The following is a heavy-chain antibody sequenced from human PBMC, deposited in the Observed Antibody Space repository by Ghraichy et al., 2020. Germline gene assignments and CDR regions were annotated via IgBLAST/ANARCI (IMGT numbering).Heavy chain of an antibody. CDR2: IYYSGST. J-gene: IGHJ4*02. CDR1: GGSISSYY. V-gene: IGHV4-59*01. D-gene: IGHD2-8*01. CDR3: AREGHCTNGVCLVDY. Sequence: SETLSLTCTVSGGSISSYYWSWIRQPPGKGLEWIGYIYYSGSTNYNPSLKSRVTISVDTSKNQFSLKLSSVTAADTAVYYCAREGHCTNGVCLVDYWGQGTLVTVSS.